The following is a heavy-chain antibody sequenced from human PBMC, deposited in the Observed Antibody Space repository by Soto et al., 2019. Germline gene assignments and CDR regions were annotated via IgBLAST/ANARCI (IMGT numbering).Heavy chain of an antibody. J-gene: IGHJ4*02. V-gene: IGHV4-39*01. CDR3: ATYDVDTALDH. D-gene: IGHD5-18*01. CDR2: IFYSGST. Sequence: PSETRSRTCTVAGGGSSSSSDDWGWSRPPPGKGLEWIGSIFYSGSTYYNQSLKSRVTISVDTSKNQFSLKLCSVTAADTAVYYCATYDVDTALDHWGQGTLVTVS. CDR1: GGGSSSSSDD.